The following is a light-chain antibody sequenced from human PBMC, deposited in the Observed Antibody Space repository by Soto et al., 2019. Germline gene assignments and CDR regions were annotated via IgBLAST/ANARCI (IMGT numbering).Light chain of an antibody. V-gene: IGKV3-11*01. J-gene: IGKJ5*01. CDR3: QQRSNYIT. CDR1: QSVSSY. Sequence: ELVLTQSPATLSLSPGERATLSFRASQSVSSYVAWYQQTPGEAPMLLIYDASNRATGIPAWFSSSGSGTVFTLTISSLEPEDFAVYYWQQRSNYITFGQGTRLEIK. CDR2: DAS.